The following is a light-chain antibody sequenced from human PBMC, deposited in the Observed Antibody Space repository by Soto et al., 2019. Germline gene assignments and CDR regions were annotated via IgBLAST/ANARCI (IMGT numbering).Light chain of an antibody. CDR3: QQYDTWPRT. J-gene: IGKJ1*01. CDR2: GAS. Sequence: EIVMTQSPATLSVSPGERATLSCRAGQSVSSNLAWYQQKPGQAPRLLIYGASTRATGIPARFSGSGSGTEFTLSISSLLSEDLAVYYCQQYDTWPRTFGQGTKVESK. CDR1: QSVSSN. V-gene: IGKV3-15*01.